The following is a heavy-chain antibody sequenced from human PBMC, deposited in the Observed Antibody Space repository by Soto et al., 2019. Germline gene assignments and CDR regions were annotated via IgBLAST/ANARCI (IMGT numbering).Heavy chain of an antibody. V-gene: IGHV4-59*01. CDR2: ISYTGRP. J-gene: IGHJ5*02. CDR3: ARGGTYSDLLIRDRFDP. D-gene: IGHD6-13*01. Sequence: QVQLQELGPGLVKPSETLSLTCTVSGGSISNYYWSWIRQPPGKGLEWIGYISYTGRPNYNPSLESRVTVSVDTSKNQFSLKLSSVTAADTAIYYCARGGTYSDLLIRDRFDPWGQGTLVTVSS. CDR1: GGSISNYY.